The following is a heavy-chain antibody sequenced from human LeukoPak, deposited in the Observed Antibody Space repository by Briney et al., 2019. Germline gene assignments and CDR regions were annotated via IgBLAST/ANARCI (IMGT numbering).Heavy chain of an antibody. Sequence: PSETLSLTCTVSGGSISSYHWSWIRQPPGKGLGWIGYIYYSGSTNYNPSLKSRVTISVDTSKNQFSLKLSSVTAADTAVYYCARGRSSGWYNFDYWGQGTLVTVSS. CDR3: ARGRSSGWYNFDY. D-gene: IGHD6-19*01. J-gene: IGHJ4*02. CDR1: GGSISSYH. CDR2: IYYSGST. V-gene: IGHV4-59*13.